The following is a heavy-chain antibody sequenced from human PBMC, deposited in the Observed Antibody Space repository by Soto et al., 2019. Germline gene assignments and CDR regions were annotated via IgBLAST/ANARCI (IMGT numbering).Heavy chain of an antibody. J-gene: IGHJ3*02. CDR3: ARDLPSSDSYGSRGTFDI. V-gene: IGHV4-61*08. CDR1: GESVYIVVYD. D-gene: IGHD3-22*01. CDR2: VFYSGST. Sequence: PSGSPALTCTVSGESVYIVVYDGSWKKTPPGKGLEWIGYVFYSGSTNYNPSLKSRVTISVDTSKNQFSLKLNSVTVADTAVYYCARDLPSSDSYGSRGTFDIWGQGTMVIVSS.